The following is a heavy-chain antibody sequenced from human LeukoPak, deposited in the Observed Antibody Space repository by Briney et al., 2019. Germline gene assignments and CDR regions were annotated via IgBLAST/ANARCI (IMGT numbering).Heavy chain of an antibody. D-gene: IGHD3-22*01. CDR3: AHYDRKVAGGKSFDY. CDR2: ISSSGSSI. V-gene: IGHV3-48*03. J-gene: IGHJ4*02. CDR1: RYPLRNDE. Sequence: GGSLILSFLVPRYPLRNDEINSVRQAPGKGLEWVSYISSSGSSIYYADSVKGRFTISRDNAKNSLYLQMNSLRAEDTAVYYCAHYDRKVAGGKSFDYWGQGTLVTVSS.